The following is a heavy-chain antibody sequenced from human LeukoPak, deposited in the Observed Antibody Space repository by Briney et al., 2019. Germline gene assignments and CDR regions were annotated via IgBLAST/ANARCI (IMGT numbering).Heavy chain of an antibody. V-gene: IGHV3-21*01. CDR1: GFTFSSYS. J-gene: IGHJ4*02. Sequence: GGSLSLSCAASGFTFSSYSMNWVRQAPGKGLEWVSSISSSSSYIYYADSVKGRFTISRDNAKNSLYLQMNSLRAEDTAVYYCARDLGDIAVAFDYWGQGTLVTVSS. D-gene: IGHD6-19*01. CDR2: ISSSSSYI. CDR3: ARDLGDIAVAFDY.